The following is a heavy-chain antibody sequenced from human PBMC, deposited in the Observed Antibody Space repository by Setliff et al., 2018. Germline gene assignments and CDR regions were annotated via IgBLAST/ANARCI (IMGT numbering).Heavy chain of an antibody. D-gene: IGHD5-18*01. CDR3: ARAPLESGYNYGQGHYFDH. J-gene: IGHJ4*02. CDR2: INPNSGGT. V-gene: IGHV1-2*06. CDR1: GYTFIGYY. Sequence: ASVKVSCKASGYTFIGYYRYWVRQAPGQGLEWMGRINPNSGGTEYAQKFQGRVTMTRDTSISTVYMELSSLRSDDTAVYYCARAPLESGYNYGQGHYFDHWGQGTLVTVSS.